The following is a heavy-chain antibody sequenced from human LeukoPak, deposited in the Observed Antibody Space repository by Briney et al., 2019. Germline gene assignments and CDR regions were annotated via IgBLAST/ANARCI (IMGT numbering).Heavy chain of an antibody. CDR2: ISSRGSSI. D-gene: IGHD3-22*01. CDR1: GFTFSSYD. V-gene: IGHV3-48*03. CDR3: AREGWFYYDSSGYYYYYYYMDV. Sequence: PGGSLRLSCAASGFTFSSYDMNWVRQAPGKGLEWVSYISSRGSSIYYADSVKGRFIISRDNAKNSLYLQMNNLRAEDTAVYYCAREGWFYYDSSGYYYYYYYMDVWGKGTTVTVSS. J-gene: IGHJ6*03.